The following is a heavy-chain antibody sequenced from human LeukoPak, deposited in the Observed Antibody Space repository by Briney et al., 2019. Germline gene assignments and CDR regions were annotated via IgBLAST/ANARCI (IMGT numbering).Heavy chain of an antibody. V-gene: IGHV3-23*01. D-gene: IGHD3-22*01. J-gene: IGHJ4*02. Sequence: GGSLRLSCAASGFTFSSYAMSWVRQAPGKGLEWVSAISGSGGSTYYADSVKGRFTISRDNSENTLYLQMNSLRAEDTAVYYCAKEQNYYDSSGYYPESFDYWGQGTLVTVSS. CDR1: GFTFSSYA. CDR3: AKEQNYYDSSGYYPESFDY. CDR2: ISGSGGST.